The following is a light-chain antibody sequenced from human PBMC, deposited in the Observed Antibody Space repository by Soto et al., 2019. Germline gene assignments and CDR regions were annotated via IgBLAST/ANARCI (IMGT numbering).Light chain of an antibody. V-gene: IGKV1-39*01. CDR3: QQSYSTPPT. CDR2: AAS. J-gene: IGKJ1*01. CDR1: QRINTF. Sequence: DIQMTQSPSSLSASVGDRVAITCRASQRINTFLNWYQQKPGKAPKLLIYAASSLQSGVPSRFSGSGAGTDFTRTISSLQPEDFATYYCQQSYSTPPTFGLGTKVEI.